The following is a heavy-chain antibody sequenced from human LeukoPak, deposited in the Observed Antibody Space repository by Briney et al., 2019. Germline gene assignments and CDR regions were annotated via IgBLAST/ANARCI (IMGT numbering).Heavy chain of an antibody. D-gene: IGHD3-3*01. V-gene: IGHV3-23*01. CDR1: GFTFSSHA. Sequence: GGSLRLSCAASGFTFSSHAMGWVRQAPGKGLEWVSSITGSGGSTYYGDSVKGQFTNSRDNSKKTLYLQMNSLRAEDTAVYYCAKDGGGSLEWLPPMDVWGQGTTVTVSS. CDR3: AKDGGGSLEWLPPMDV. CDR2: ITGSGGST. J-gene: IGHJ6*02.